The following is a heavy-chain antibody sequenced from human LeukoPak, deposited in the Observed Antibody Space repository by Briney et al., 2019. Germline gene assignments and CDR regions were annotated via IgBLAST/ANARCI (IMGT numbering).Heavy chain of an antibody. V-gene: IGHV4-59*01. CDR3: ARTRGDGSGDY. CDR2: IYYSGST. D-gene: IGHD5-24*01. Sequence: SETLSLTCTVSGGSISSYYWSWIRQSPGKGLEWIGYIYYSGSTKYNPSLKSRVTISVDRSKNQSSLKLSSVTAADTAVYYCARTRGDGSGDYWGQGTLVTVSS. CDR1: GGSISSYY. J-gene: IGHJ4*02.